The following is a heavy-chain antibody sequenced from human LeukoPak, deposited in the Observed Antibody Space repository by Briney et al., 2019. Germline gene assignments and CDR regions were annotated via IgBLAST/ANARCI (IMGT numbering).Heavy chain of an antibody. J-gene: IGHJ4*02. CDR3: TQGSGFYYDY. V-gene: IGHV3-15*07. CDR1: GLTFSNVW. CDR2: IKSKKDGGTT. D-gene: IGHD3-22*01. Sequence: GGSLRLSCAVSGLTFSNVWMNWVRQAPGKGLEWVGRIKSKKDGGTTEFAAPVRGRFTISRDGSQNTLYLQMNSLTSDDTAVYYCTQGSGFYYDYWGQGTLVTVSS.